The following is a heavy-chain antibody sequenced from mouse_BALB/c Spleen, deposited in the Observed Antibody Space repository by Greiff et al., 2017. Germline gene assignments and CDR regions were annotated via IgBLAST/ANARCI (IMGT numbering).Heavy chain of an antibody. V-gene: IGHV5-4*02. CDR2: ISDGGSYT. Sequence: EVMLVESGGGLVKPGGSLKLSCAASGFTFSDYYMYWVRQTPEKRLEWVATISDGGSYTYYPDSVKGRFTISRDNAKNNLYLQMSSLKSEDTAMYYCARDHGNYYFDYWGQGTTLTVSS. J-gene: IGHJ2*01. D-gene: IGHD2-1*01. CDR3: ARDHGNYYFDY. CDR1: GFTFSDYY.